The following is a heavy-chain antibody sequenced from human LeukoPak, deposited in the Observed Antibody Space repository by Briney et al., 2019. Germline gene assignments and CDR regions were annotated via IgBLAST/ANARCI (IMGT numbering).Heavy chain of an antibody. D-gene: IGHD1-1*01. J-gene: IGHJ6*01. CDR2: TRSKAYRGTR. Sequence: GGSLRLSSMGSRFTFGEHAMSRVRQAPGKGLEWVSFTRSKAYRGTREYAASVKGRFTISRDESASIAYLQMNSLKTEDTAVYYCARGPIQLWVHNAMDVWGQGTTVTVSS. CDR3: ARGPIQLWVHNAMDV. CDR1: RFTFGEHA. V-gene: IGHV3-49*04.